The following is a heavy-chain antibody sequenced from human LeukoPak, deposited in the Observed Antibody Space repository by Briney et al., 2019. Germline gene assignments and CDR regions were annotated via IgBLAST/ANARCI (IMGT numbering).Heavy chain of an antibody. CDR1: GFTVSNDY. V-gene: IGHV3-53*01. CDR3: ARHRGDGAIRWYFDL. CDR2: IYGAGDI. D-gene: IGHD2-21*01. Sequence: GGSLRLSCAASGFTVSNDYMSWVRQAPGRGLEWVSVIYGAGDIYYADSVKGRFIISRDKSKNTLFLRMNSLRVADTAVYYCARHRGDGAIRWYFDLWGRGTLVTVSS. J-gene: IGHJ2*01.